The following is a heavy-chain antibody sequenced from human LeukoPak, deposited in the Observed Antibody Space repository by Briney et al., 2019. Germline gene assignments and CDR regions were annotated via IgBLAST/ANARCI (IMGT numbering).Heavy chain of an antibody. V-gene: IGHV3-7*01. Sequence: GGSLRLSCAASGFTFSSYWMSWVRQAPGKGLEWVANIKQDGSEKYYVDSVKGRFTISRDNAKNSLYLQMNSLRAEDTAVYYCARSDSSGYYCVDYWGQGTLVTVSS. CDR3: ARSDSSGYYCVDY. CDR2: IKQDGSEK. J-gene: IGHJ4*02. CDR1: GFTFSSYW. D-gene: IGHD3-22*01.